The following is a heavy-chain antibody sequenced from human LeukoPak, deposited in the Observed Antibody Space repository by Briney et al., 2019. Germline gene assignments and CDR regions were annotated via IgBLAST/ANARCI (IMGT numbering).Heavy chain of an antibody. CDR1: GGSFSGYY. J-gene: IGHJ6*02. D-gene: IGHD2-2*01. CDR3: ARGPGGRYQLLYYYYGMDV. CDR2: INHSGGT. V-gene: IGHV4-34*01. Sequence: SETLSLTCAVYGGSFSGYYWSWIRQPPGKGLEWIGEINHSGGTNYNPSLKSRVTISVDTSKNQFSLKLSSVAAADTAVYYCARGPGGRYQLLYYYYGMDVWGQGTTVTVSS.